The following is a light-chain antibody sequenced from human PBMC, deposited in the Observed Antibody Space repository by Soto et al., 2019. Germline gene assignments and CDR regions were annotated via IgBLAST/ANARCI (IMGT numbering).Light chain of an antibody. CDR2: GAS. CDR3: QQYNKWPLT. CDR1: QSVSSN. Sequence: EIVMTQSPATLSVSPGERATLSCRASQSVSSNFAWYQHQPGQAPRVLIYGASTRATGFPARFSGSGSGTEFTLTISSLQSEDFAVYYCQQYNKWPLTFGGGTKVEIK. V-gene: IGKV3-15*01. J-gene: IGKJ4*01.